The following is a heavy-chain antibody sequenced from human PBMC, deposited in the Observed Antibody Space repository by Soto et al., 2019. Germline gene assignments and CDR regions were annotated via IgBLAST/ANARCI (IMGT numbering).Heavy chain of an antibody. CDR2: IYYSGST. D-gene: IGHD3-10*01. J-gene: IGHJ5*02. V-gene: IGHV4-59*01. CDR3: ASGDSGYGSSRWFDP. CDR1: GGSISSYY. Sequence: QVQLQESGPGLVKPSETLSLTCTVSGGSISSYYWSWIRQPPGKGMEWIGYIYYSGSTHDNPSLKNRATIGVYTTKNQYSMKLRSVTAADPAVYYCASGDSGYGSSRWFDPWGQGTLVTVSS.